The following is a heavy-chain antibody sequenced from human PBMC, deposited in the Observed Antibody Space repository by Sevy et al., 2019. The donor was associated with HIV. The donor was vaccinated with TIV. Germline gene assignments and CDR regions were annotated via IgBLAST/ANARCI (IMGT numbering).Heavy chain of an antibody. CDR1: GYTFTGYY. CDR3: ARDHQGITIFGAPEYYFDY. CDR2: INPNSGGT. J-gene: IGHJ4*02. D-gene: IGHD3-3*01. Sequence: ASVKVSCKASGYTFTGYYMHWVRQAPGQGLEWMGWINPNSGGTNYAQKFQGRVTMTRDTSISTAYMGLGRLRSDDTAVYYCARDHQGITIFGAPEYYFDYWGQGTLVTVSS. V-gene: IGHV1-2*02.